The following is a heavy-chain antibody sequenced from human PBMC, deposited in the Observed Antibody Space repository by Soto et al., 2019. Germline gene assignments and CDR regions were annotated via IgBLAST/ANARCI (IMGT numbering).Heavy chain of an antibody. D-gene: IGHD3-3*01. CDR3: ARQGPLFPGMVSMSGYYPTNYYYYYGMDV. Sequence: GDSLKLSCKGSGYRFTSYWIGWVRQMPGKGLEWMGIIYPGEFDTRYSPSFQGQVTISADKSISTAYLQWSSLKASDTAMYYCARQGPLFPGMVSMSGYYPTNYYYYYGMDVWGQGTTVTVSS. V-gene: IGHV5-51*01. J-gene: IGHJ6*02. CDR1: GYRFTSYW. CDR2: IYPGEFDT.